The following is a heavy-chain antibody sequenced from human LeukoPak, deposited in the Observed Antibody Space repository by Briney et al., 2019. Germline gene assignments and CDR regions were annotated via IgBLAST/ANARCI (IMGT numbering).Heavy chain of an antibody. CDR2: MYYSGST. V-gene: IGHV4-39*07. CDR1: GASINSYY. Sequence: SETLSLTCTVSGASINSYYWGWIRQPPGKGLEWIGSMYYSGSTYYNPSLKSRVTISVDTSKNQFSLKLSSVTAADTAVYYCGRQRSREFGEMPIDYWGQGTLVTVSS. J-gene: IGHJ4*02. D-gene: IGHD3-10*01. CDR3: GRQRSREFGEMPIDY.